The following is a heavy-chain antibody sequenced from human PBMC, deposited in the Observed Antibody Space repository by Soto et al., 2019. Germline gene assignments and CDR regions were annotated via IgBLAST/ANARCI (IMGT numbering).Heavy chain of an antibody. CDR2: ISYDGNNK. V-gene: IGHV3-30*04. J-gene: IGHJ4*02. CDR1: GFTFSNYA. CDR3: ARGQYGGKGY. Sequence: GGSLRLSCAASGFTFSNYAMHWVRQAPGKGLEWVAIISYDGNNKYNADSVKGRFTISRDNSKNTLYLQMNSLRAEDTAVYYCARGQYGGKGYWGQGTLVTVSS. D-gene: IGHD2-15*01.